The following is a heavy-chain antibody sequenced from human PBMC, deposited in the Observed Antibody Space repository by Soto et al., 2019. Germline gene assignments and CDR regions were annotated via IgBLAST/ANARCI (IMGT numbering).Heavy chain of an antibody. CDR2: IYPGDSDT. J-gene: IGHJ3*02. CDR1: RYSFTSYW. D-gene: IGHD3-22*01. Sequence: PGESLKISCKGSRYSFTSYWIGWVRQMPGKGLEWMGSIYPGDSDTRYSPSFQGQVTISADKSISTAYLQWSSLKASDIAIYYCARSSDNIGYYRFAFDIWGQGTMVTVSS. CDR3: ARSSDNIGYYRFAFDI. V-gene: IGHV5-51*01.